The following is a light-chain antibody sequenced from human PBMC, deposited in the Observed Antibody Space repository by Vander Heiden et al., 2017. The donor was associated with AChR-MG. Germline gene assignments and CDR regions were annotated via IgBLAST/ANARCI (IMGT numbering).Light chain of an antibody. CDR1: QGIRND. V-gene: IGKV1-6*01. CDR2: GAS. Sequence: AIKMTQSPSSLSASVGARVTITCRASQGIRNDLGWYQQKPGKAPKLLIYGASSLHSGVPSRFSGSGSGTDFTLTISSLQPEDFATYYCLQDYNYPATFGQGTKVEIK. J-gene: IGKJ1*01. CDR3: LQDYNYPAT.